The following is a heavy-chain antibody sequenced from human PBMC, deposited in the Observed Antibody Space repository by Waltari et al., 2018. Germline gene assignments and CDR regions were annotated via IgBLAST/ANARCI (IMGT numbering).Heavy chain of an antibody. CDR3: AGERSSSWALDYGYFDL. J-gene: IGHJ2*01. D-gene: IGHD6-13*01. V-gene: IGHV1-69*04. CDR2: IIPILGIA. CDR1: GGTFSSYA. Sequence: QVQLVQSGAEVKKPGSSVKVSCKASGGTFSSYALSWVRQAPGQGLEWMGGIIPILGIANYAQKFQGRVTITADESTSTAYMGLSSLRSEDTDVYYCAGERSSSWALDYGYFDLWGRGTLVTVSS.